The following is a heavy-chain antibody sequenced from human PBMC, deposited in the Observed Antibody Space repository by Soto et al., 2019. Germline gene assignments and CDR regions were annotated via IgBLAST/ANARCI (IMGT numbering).Heavy chain of an antibody. V-gene: IGHV4-30-4*01. J-gene: IGHJ5*02. CDR3: ARGVGATMTVVRFDP. CDR2: IYYSGSA. CDR1: GGSVSSGGYY. Sequence: SETLSLTCTVSGGSVSSGGYYWSWVRQSPGKGLEWIGHIYYSGSAFYNPSLKSRVSISADTSKNQFSLKLSSVTAADTAVYYCARGVGATMTVVRFDPWGQGTLVTVSS. D-gene: IGHD3-22*01.